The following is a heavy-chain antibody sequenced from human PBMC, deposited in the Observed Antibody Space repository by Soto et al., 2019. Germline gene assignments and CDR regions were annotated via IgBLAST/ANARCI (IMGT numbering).Heavy chain of an antibody. D-gene: IGHD3-22*01. CDR2: ISYDGSNK. Sequence: PGGSLRLSCAAYGFTFSSYAMHWVRQAPGKXLEWVAVISYDGSNKYYADSVKGRFTISRDNSKNTLYLQMNSLRAEDTAVYYCARDTYYYDSSGYSYFDYWGQGTLVTVSS. CDR3: ARDTYYYDSSGYSYFDY. J-gene: IGHJ4*02. V-gene: IGHV3-30-3*01. CDR1: GFTFSSYA.